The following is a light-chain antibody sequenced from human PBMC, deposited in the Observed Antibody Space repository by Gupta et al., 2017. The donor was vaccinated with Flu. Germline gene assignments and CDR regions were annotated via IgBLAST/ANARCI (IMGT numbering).Light chain of an antibody. V-gene: IGKV1-39*01. CDR3: QQRHIAPCT. CDR1: ENIKKS. Sequence: PSSLSAYVGDRVTMTCRASENIKKSLNWHRQKPGKAPELLIYGASMLQSDVSSRFSGRASGTEFTLTINVLKQEDVATYCCQQRHIAPCTFGQGTKVEIK. J-gene: IGKJ2*02. CDR2: GAS.